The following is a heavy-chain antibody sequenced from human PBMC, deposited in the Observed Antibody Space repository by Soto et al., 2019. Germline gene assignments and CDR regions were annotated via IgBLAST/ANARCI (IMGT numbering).Heavy chain of an antibody. Sequence: PGGSLRLSCAASGFTFSSYAMNWVRQAPGKGLEWVSSISVSLGGSTYYADSVKGRFTISRDSSENTLYLQMNSLRAEDTAIYYCAKSTATVPSVFAAGFDYWGQGALVTVSS. D-gene: IGHD4-4*01. CDR3: AKSTATVPSVFAAGFDY. V-gene: IGHV3-23*01. J-gene: IGHJ4*02. CDR1: GFTFSSYA. CDR2: ISVSLGGST.